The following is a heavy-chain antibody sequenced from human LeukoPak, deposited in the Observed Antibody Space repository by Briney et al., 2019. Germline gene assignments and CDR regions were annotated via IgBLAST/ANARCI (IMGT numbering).Heavy chain of an antibody. J-gene: IGHJ1*01. Sequence: GASVKVSCKASGYTFTSYYMHWVRQAPGQGLEWMGIINPSGGSTSYTQKFQGRVTMTRDTSTSTVYMELSSLRSEDTAVYYCASSIAVAALISHWGQGTLVTVSS. V-gene: IGHV1-46*01. CDR2: INPSGGST. CDR3: ASSIAVAALISH. CDR1: GYTFTSYY. D-gene: IGHD6-19*01.